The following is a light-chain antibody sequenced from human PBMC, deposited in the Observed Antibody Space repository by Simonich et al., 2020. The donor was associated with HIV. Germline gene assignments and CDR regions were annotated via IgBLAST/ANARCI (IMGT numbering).Light chain of an antibody. J-gene: IGKJ1*01. CDR3: QQYNNWPPERT. V-gene: IGKV3-15*01. Sequence: EIVMTQSPATLSVSPGERATLSCRASQSVGSHLAWYQQKPGQAPRLLIYGASTRATGTPARFSGSGAGTEFTLTISSLQSEDFAVYYCQQYNNWPPERTFGQGTKVEIK. CDR2: GAS. CDR1: QSVGSH.